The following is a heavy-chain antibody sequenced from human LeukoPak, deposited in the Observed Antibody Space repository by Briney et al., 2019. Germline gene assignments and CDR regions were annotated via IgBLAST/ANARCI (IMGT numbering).Heavy chain of an antibody. J-gene: IGHJ4*02. V-gene: IGHV4-34*01. CDR2: INHSGST. Sequence: SETLSLTCAVYGGSFSGYYWSRIRQPPGKGLEWIGEINHSGSTNYNPSLKSRVTISVDTSKNQFSLKLSSVTAADTAVYYCARGFHYGSGSYYNSRGHYLDYWGQGTLVTVSS. CDR1: GGSFSGYY. D-gene: IGHD3-10*01. CDR3: ARGFHYGSGSYYNSRGHYLDY.